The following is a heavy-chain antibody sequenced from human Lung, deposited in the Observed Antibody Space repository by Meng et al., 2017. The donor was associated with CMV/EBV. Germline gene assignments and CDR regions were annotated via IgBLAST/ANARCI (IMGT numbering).Heavy chain of an antibody. V-gene: IGHV4-39*01. CDR1: RGSISSDVHY. CDR2: IFHSGSA. J-gene: IGHJ4*02. CDR3: ARQGTAAAVTRSRTFDY. D-gene: IGHD6-13*01. Sequence: SXTXSLXCTVSRGSISSDVHYWGWIRQPPGKGLEWIGNIFHSGSAYYNPSLKSRVSISVDTSKNQFSLKLSSVTAADTAMYYCARQGTAAAVTRSRTFDYWXTGNLV.